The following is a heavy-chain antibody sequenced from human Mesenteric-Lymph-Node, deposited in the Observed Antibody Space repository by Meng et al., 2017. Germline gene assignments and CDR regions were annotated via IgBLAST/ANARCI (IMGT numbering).Heavy chain of an antibody. CDR1: GFTFGSYW. CDR3: GRTARNPDS. V-gene: IGHV3-7*01. CDR2: IKSDGSET. Sequence: GESLKISCAASGFTFGSYWMTWVRQAPGKGPEWVANIKSDGSETYYVDSVKGRFTISRDNAKNSLYLQMNSLRAEDTAVYYCGRTARNPDSWGQGTLVTVSS. J-gene: IGHJ4*02.